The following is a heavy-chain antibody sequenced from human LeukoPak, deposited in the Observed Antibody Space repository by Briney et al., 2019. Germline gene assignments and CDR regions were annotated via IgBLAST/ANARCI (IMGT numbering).Heavy chain of an antibody. V-gene: IGHV3-23*01. CDR2: ISGSGAYT. CDR3: AKDLTYYYGLGSATNAFDI. Sequence: GGSLRLSCAASGFTFSNYAMSWVRPAPGQGLEWVSGISGSGAYTYYADSLKGRFTISRDNAKNTLYLERNSLRAEDTALYYCAKDLTYYYGLGSATNAFDIWGQGTMVTVSS. D-gene: IGHD3-10*01. J-gene: IGHJ3*02. CDR1: GFTFSNYA.